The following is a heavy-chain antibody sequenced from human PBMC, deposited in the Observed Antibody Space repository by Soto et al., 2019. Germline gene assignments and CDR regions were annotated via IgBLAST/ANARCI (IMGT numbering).Heavy chain of an antibody. D-gene: IGHD3-9*01. CDR1: GYTFTSYY. V-gene: IGHV1-46*03. Sequence: GASVKVSCKASGYTFTSYYMHWVRQAPGQGLEWMGIINPSGGSTSYAQKFQGRVTMTRDTSTSTVYMELSSLRSEDTAVYYCARAGGILTGYSPYYYYYYYMDVWGKGTTVTVS. CDR2: INPSGGST. CDR3: ARAGGILTGYSPYYYYYYYMDV. J-gene: IGHJ6*03.